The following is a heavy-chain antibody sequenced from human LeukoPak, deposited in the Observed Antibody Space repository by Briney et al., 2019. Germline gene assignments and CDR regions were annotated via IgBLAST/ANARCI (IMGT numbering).Heavy chain of an antibody. CDR3: AKRGGTESFYYYYMDV. CDR1: GFTFSSYD. J-gene: IGHJ6*03. Sequence: GGSLRLSCAASGFTFSSYDMTWVRQTPGKGLEWVALISRSGGTTYYADSVKGRFTISRDNSKNTLYLQMNSLRAEDTAEYYCAKRGGTESFYYYYMDVWGKGTTVTVSS. CDR2: ISRSGGTT. D-gene: IGHD2-15*01. V-gene: IGHV3-23*01.